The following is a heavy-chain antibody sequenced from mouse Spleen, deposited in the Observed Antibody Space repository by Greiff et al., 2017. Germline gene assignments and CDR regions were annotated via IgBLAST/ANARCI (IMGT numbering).Heavy chain of an antibody. CDR2: IDPSDSYT. CDR3: ARFITTAIAY. Sequence: QVQLQQPGAELVRPGTSVKLSCKASGYTFTSYWMHWVKQRPGQGLEWIGVIDPSDSYTNYNQKFKGKATLTVDTSSSTAYMQLSSLTSEDSAVYYCARFITTAIAYWGQGTLVTVSA. J-gene: IGHJ3*01. D-gene: IGHD1-1*01. V-gene: IGHV1-59*01. CDR1: GYTFTSYW.